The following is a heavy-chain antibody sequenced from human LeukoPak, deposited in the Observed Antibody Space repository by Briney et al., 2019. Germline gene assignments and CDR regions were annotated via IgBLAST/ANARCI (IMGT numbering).Heavy chain of an antibody. J-gene: IGHJ5*02. CDR3: ARAVDGYCYSTTCLYNWFDP. CDR2: IYTSGSA. D-gene: IGHD2-2*01. CDR1: GDSISSGDYY. Sequence: KPSETLSLTCTVSGDSISSGDYYWSWIRQPAGKRLEWIGRIYTSGSANYNPSLKSRVTMSVDTSKNQFSLKLYSVTAADTAVYYCARAVDGYCYSTTCLYNWFDPWGQGTLVTVSS. V-gene: IGHV4-61*02.